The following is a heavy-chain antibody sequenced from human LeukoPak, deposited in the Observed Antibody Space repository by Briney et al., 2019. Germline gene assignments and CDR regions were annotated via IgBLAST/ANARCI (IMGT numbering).Heavy chain of an antibody. CDR3: ARTYYYGSGSYYNPLDY. J-gene: IGHJ4*02. CDR2: ILYDGTNK. V-gene: IGHV3-30*19. CDR1: GFTFSSFG. D-gene: IGHD3-10*01. Sequence: GGSLRLSCAASGFTFSSFGMHWVRQAPGQGLEWVAFILYDGTNKYYADSVKGRFTISRDNAKNSLYLQMNSLRAEDTALYYCARTYYYGSGSYYNPLDYWGQGTLVTVSS.